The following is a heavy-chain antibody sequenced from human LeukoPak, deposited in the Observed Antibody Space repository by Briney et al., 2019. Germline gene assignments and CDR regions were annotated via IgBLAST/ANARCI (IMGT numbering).Heavy chain of an antibody. J-gene: IGHJ4*02. Sequence: LPGGSLRLSCAASGFTFSSYAMSWVRQAPGKGLEWVSAISGSGGSTYYADSVKGRFTISRDNSKNTLYLQMNSLRAEDTAVYYCARDSSGWYEIDYWGQGTLVTVSS. CDR2: ISGSGGST. D-gene: IGHD6-19*01. CDR3: ARDSSGWYEIDY. CDR1: GFTFSSYA. V-gene: IGHV3-23*01.